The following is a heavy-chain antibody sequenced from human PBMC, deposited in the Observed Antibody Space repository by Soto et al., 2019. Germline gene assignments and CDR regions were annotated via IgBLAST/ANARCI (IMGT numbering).Heavy chain of an antibody. J-gene: IGHJ4*02. CDR2: IWHDGSNK. CDR3: AARNDYGDY. V-gene: IGHV3-33*01. CDR1: GFTFSSYG. Sequence: QVQLVESGGGVVQPGRSLRLSCAASGFTFSSYGMHWVRQAPGKGLEWVAVIWHDGSNKYYADSVKGRFTVSRDNSKNPLYLQMNSLRAEDMAVYYCAARNDYGDYWGQGTLVTVSS.